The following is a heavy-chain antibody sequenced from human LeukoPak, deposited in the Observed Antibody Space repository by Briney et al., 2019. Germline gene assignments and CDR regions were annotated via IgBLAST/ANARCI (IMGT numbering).Heavy chain of an antibody. D-gene: IGHD2-2*03. V-gene: IGHV4-34*01. Sequence: SETLSLTCAVYGGSFSDYYWSWIRQPPGKGLEWIGEINHSGSTNYNPSLKSRVTVSVDTSKNQFSLKLSSVTAADTAVYYCARDPMDIVVVPAAPVDYWGQGTLVTVSS. CDR3: ARDPMDIVVVPAAPVDY. CDR2: INHSGST. CDR1: GGSFSDYY. J-gene: IGHJ4*02.